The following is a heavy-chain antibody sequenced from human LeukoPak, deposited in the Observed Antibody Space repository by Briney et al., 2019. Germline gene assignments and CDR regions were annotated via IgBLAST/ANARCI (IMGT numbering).Heavy chain of an antibody. D-gene: IGHD5-18*01. CDR2: IRQDGSEK. J-gene: IGHJ4*02. V-gene: IGHV3-7*01. CDR1: GFTFSKYW. CDR3: ARDLSGIAGYTYGRGIDY. Sequence: GGSLRLSCVVSGFTFSKYWMSWVRQAPGKGLEWVANIRQDGSEKYYVDAVKGRFTISRDNAKTSLYLQMNSLRAEDTAVYYCARDLSGIAGYTYGRGIDYWGQGTLVTVSS.